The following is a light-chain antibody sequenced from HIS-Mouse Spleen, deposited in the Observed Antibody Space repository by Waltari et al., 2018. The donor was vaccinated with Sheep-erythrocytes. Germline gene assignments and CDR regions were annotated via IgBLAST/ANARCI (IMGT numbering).Light chain of an antibody. CDR1: NIGSKS. CDR2: DDS. J-gene: IGLJ2*01. Sequence: SYVLTQPPSVSVAPGQTARITCGGNNIGSKSVPGYQQKPGQAPVLVGYDDSDRPSGIPERFTGSSSGNTATLTISRVEAGDEAVYYCQVWDSSSDHPVFGGGTKLTVL. V-gene: IGLV3-21*02. CDR3: QVWDSSSDHPV.